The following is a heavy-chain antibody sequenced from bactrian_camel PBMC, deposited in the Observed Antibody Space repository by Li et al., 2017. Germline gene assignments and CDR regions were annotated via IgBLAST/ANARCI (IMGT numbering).Heavy chain of an antibody. D-gene: IGHD2*01. CDR3: VAQPPWTDCTGSRLPSSFGS. CDR2: LDRDGTI. CDR1: KYPRSTHC. J-gene: IGHJ6*01. V-gene: IGHV3S44*01. Sequence: VQLVESGGGSVQAGGSLRLSCAVSKYPRSTHCMAWLRQAPGKEREGVALLDRDGTIIYADSVKGRFTISKDNTETTLYLQMNSLKPEDSAMYYCVAQPPWTDCTGSRLPSSFGSWAQGTQVTVS.